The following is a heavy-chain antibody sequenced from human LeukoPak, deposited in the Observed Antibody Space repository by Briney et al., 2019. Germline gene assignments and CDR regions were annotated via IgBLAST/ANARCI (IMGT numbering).Heavy chain of an antibody. D-gene: IGHD2-15*01. V-gene: IGHV3-53*01. CDR1: GFTVSSNY. J-gene: IGHJ4*02. CDR2: IYSGGST. Sequence: PGGSLRLSCAASGFTVSSNYMSWVRQAPGKGLEWVSVIYSGGSTYYADSVKGRFTISRDNSKNTLYLQMNSLRAEGMAVYYCARVGYCSGGSCPDYWGQGTLVTVSS. CDR3: ARVGYCSGGSCPDY.